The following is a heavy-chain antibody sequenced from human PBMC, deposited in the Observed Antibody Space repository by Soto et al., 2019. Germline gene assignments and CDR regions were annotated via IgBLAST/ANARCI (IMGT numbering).Heavy chain of an antibody. Sequence: QVQLVESGGGVVQPGRSLRLSCAASGFTFSNYGMHWVRQAPGKGLERLAVIIDDGSDEKYGDSVKGRVTMSRDNSKNTLYLPINSLMVEYTAVYYCARDDDRPDNGLDMWGQGTVVTVSS. D-gene: IGHD2-8*01. CDR1: GFTFSNYG. V-gene: IGHV3-33*05. J-gene: IGHJ3*02. CDR3: ARDDDRPDNGLDM. CDR2: IIDDGSDE.